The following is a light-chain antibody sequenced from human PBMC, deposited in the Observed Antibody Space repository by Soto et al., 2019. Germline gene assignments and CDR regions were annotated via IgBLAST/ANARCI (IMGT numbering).Light chain of an antibody. CDR1: QSVDSAF. J-gene: IGKJ1*01. Sequence: EIVLTQSPGSLSLSLGERATLSCRASQSVDSAFFAWYQQKPGQPPRLLMYGASRRATGIPDRFSGSGSGTYFTLTISRLEPEDVAVYYCQQYASSLTFGQGTKVEI. CDR2: GAS. V-gene: IGKV3-20*01. CDR3: QQYASSLT.